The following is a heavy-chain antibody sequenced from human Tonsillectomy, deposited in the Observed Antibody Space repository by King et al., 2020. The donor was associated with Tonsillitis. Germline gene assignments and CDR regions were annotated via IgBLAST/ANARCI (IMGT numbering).Heavy chain of an antibody. Sequence: HVQLQESGPGLVKPSETLSLTCTVSGGSISSYYWSWIRQPPGKGLEWIGCIYYNGSTNYNPSLKSRVTISVDTSKNQFSLKLISVTAADTAAYFCARDRSGFYYGSGSPAHWFDPWGQGTLVTVSS. CDR1: GGSISSYY. J-gene: IGHJ5*02. V-gene: IGHV4-59*01. D-gene: IGHD3-10*01. CDR2: IYYNGST. CDR3: ARDRSGFYYGSGSPAHWFDP.